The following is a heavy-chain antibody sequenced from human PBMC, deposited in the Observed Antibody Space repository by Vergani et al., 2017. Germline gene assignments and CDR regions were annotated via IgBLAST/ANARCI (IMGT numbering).Heavy chain of an antibody. CDR3: ARARTTITGTTGTFDY. CDR2: IYTSGST. CDR1: GGSISSGSYY. D-gene: IGHD1-7*01. V-gene: IGHV4-61*02. J-gene: IGHJ4*02. Sequence: QVQLQQWGPGLVKPSQTLSLTCTVSGGSISSGSYYWSWIRQPAGKGLEWIGRIYTSGSTNYNPSLKSRVTISVDTSKNQFSLKLSSVTAAETAVYYCARARTTITGTTGTFDYWGQGTLVTVSS.